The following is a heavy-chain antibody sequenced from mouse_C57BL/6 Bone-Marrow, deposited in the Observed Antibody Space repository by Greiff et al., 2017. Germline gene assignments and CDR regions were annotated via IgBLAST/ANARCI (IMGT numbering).Heavy chain of an antibody. Sequence: EVKVVESGGDLVKPGGSLKLSCAASGFTFSSYGMPWVRQTPDKRLEWVAIISSGGSYTYYPDSVKGRFTISRDNAKNALYLQMSSLKSENTAMYYCARRGDGGDWYFDFWGTGTTGTVSS. CDR2: ISSGGSYT. V-gene: IGHV5-6*02. J-gene: IGHJ1*03. CDR3: ARRGDGGDWYFDF. CDR1: GFTFSSYG.